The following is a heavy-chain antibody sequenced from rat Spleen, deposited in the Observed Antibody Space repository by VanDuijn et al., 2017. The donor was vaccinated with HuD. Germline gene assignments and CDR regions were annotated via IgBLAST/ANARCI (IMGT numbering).Heavy chain of an antibody. Sequence: EVRLVESGGDLVRPGRSLKLSCAASGFTFSDYNMAWVRQAPKKGLEWVATISNDGSSTYYRDSVKGRFTISRDNAKSTLYLQMDSLRSEDTATYYCAREDWYFDFWGPGTMVTVSS. CDR2: ISNDGSST. CDR1: GFTFSDYN. V-gene: IGHV5-7*01. J-gene: IGHJ1*01. D-gene: IGHD1-11*01. CDR3: AREDWYFDF.